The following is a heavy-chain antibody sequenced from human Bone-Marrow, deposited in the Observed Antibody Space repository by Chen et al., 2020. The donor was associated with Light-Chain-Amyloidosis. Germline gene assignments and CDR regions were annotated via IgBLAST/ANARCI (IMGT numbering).Heavy chain of an antibody. J-gene: IGHJ4*02. CDR2: VKSYSNDT. Sequence: QVQLVQSGAELKKPGASVKVSCKASGYNFTRYSFSWVRQAPGQGLEWMGWVKSYSNDTQVSPKFHDRVILTSDISTSTVYMELRSLRSTDTAMYYCARDLRERPTVFDFWGQGTLVTVSS. D-gene: IGHD4-17*01. CDR3: ARDLRERPTVFDF. CDR1: GYNFTRYS. V-gene: IGHV1-18*01.